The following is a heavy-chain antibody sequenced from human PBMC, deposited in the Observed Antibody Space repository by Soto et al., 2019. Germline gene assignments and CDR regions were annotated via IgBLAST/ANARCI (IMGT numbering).Heavy chain of an antibody. V-gene: IGHV4-30-2*01. Sequence: PSETLSLTCAVSVGSISSGAYSWSRIRQPPGKGLEWIGYIYHSGSTYYNPSLKSRVTISVDRSKNQFSLKLSSVTAADTAVYYCARVPVVIGAFDIWGQGTMVTVSS. D-gene: IGHD3-22*01. CDR2: IYHSGST. CDR1: VGSISSGAYS. CDR3: ARVPVVIGAFDI. J-gene: IGHJ3*02.